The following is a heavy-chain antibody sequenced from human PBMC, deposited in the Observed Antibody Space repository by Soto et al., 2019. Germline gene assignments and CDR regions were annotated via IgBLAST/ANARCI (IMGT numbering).Heavy chain of an antibody. D-gene: IGHD3-22*01. Sequence: PGESLKISCAASGFPFSSYWMSWVRQAPGKGLEWVANIKPDGSEKYYVDSVKGRFTISRDNAKTSLYLQMNSLRAEDTALYYCVRGGYYFNDWGQGTLVTVSS. CDR2: IKPDGSEK. CDR1: GFPFSSYW. J-gene: IGHJ4*02. V-gene: IGHV3-7*01. CDR3: VRGGYYFND.